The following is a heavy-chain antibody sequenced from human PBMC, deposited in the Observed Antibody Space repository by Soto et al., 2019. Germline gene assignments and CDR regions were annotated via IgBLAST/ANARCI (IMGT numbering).Heavy chain of an antibody. D-gene: IGHD3-3*01. J-gene: IGHJ5*02. CDR1: GGSISSGGYS. CDR3: ARFMGAGYDFWSGYYNNWFDP. Sequence: PSETLSLTCAVSGGSISSGGYSWSWIRQPPGKGLEWIGYIYHSGSTYYNPSLKSRVTISVDRSKNQFSLKLSSVTAADTAVYYCARFMGAGYDFWSGYYNNWFDPWGQGSVVTVSS. V-gene: IGHV4-30-2*01. CDR2: IYHSGST.